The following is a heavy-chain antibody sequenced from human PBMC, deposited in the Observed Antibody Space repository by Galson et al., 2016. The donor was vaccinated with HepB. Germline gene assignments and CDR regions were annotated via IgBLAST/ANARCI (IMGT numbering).Heavy chain of an antibody. CDR1: GFTFSSCA. CDR3: AKPKWLLFSGSQLWFDP. Sequence: PLRLSCAASGFTFSSCAMSWVRQAPGKGLEWVSSINSSGDSKYYADSVKGRVTIPSDNSKNTLYLQMNSLRAEDTAVYYCAKPKWLLFSGSQLWFDPWGQGTLVTVSS. J-gene: IGHJ5*02. V-gene: IGHV3-23*01. CDR2: INSSGDSK. D-gene: IGHD5-18*01.